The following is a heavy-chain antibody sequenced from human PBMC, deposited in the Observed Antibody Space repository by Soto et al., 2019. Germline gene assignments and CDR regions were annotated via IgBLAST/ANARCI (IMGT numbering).Heavy chain of an antibody. J-gene: IGHJ5*02. Sequence: QVQLVQSGGEVKRPGASVKVSCKPSGYTFSNYGITWVRQAPGQPLEWLRWSSRYSDGTNYAQKFQGRVSMTTDTSTTTAYMELRSLRSDDTAVYYCARVVPGAEDWFGPWGQGTLVTVSS. CDR1: GYTFSNYG. CDR2: SSRYSDGT. D-gene: IGHD2-2*01. CDR3: ARVVPGAEDWFGP. V-gene: IGHV1-18*01.